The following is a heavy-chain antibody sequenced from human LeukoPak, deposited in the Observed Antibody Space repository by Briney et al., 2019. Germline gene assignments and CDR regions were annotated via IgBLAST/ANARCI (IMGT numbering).Heavy chain of an antibody. V-gene: IGHV4-38-2*02. CDR3: ARALEYSHYLDY. J-gene: IGHJ4*02. CDR2: MYHSGST. CDR1: GYSISSAYY. Sequence: PSETLSLTCSVSGYSISSAYYWGWIRQPPGKGLEWIGTMYHSGSTNYNPSLKSRVTISVDTSKNQFSLKLSSVTAADTAVYYCARALEYSHYLDYWGQGTLVTVSS. D-gene: IGHD6-6*01.